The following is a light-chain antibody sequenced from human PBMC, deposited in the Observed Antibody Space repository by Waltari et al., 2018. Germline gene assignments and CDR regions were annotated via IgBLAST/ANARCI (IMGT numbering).Light chain of an antibody. CDR2: KDS. V-gene: IGLV3-27*01. CDR3: YSAADNNAV. Sequence: SYELTQPSSVSVSPGQTVRITCSGDVLATKYARWFQQKPGQAPVLVIYKDSERPSGIPERFSGSISGTTVTLTISGAQVEDEADYYCYSAADNNAVFGGGTQLTVL. CDR1: VLATKY. J-gene: IGLJ7*01.